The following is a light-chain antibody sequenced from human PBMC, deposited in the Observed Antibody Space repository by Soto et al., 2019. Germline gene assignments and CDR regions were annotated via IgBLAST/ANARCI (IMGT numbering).Light chain of an antibody. CDR3: SSYAGSSNV. CDR1: SSDVGGYNY. V-gene: IGLV2-8*01. Sequence: QSALTQPRSAPGSPGQSVAISCTGTSSDVGGYNYVSWYQQHPGKAPKLMIYEVNKRPSGVPDRFSGSKSGNTASLTVSGLQAEDEADYYCSSYAGSSNVFGTGTKVTVL. CDR2: EVN. J-gene: IGLJ1*01.